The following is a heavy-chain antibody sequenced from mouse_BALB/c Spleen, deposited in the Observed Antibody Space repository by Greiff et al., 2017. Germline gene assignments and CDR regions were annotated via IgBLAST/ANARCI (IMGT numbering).Heavy chain of an antibody. CDR2: IWGDGST. J-gene: IGHJ1*01. V-gene: IGHV2-6-7*01. D-gene: IGHD2-14*01. Sequence: VQVVESGPGLVAPSQSLSITCTVSGFSLTGYGVNWVRQPPGKGLEWLGMIWGDGSTDYNSALKSRLSISKDNSKSQVFLKMNSLQTDDTARYYCARAGVRRGWYFDVWGAGTTVTVSS. CDR1: GFSLTGYG. CDR3: ARAGVRRGWYFDV.